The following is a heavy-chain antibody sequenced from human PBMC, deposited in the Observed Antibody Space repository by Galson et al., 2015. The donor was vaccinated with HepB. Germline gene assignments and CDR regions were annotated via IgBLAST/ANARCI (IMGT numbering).Heavy chain of an antibody. V-gene: IGHV3-23*01. CDR2: ISHSGGYT. CDR3: AKGRSGTFYDAFDI. CDR1: GLTLSSYA. D-gene: IGHD1-26*01. Sequence: SLRLSCAASGLTLSSYAMSWVRQAPGKGLGWVSAISHSGGYTYYADSVKGRFTISRDNSNDMLYLQMISLRAEDTAVYYCAKGRSGTFYDAFDIWGQGTMVTVSS. J-gene: IGHJ3*02.